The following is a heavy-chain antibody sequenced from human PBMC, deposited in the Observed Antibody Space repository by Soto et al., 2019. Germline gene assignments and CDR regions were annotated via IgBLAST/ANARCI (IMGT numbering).Heavy chain of an antibody. J-gene: IGHJ6*02. V-gene: IGHV4-4*07. Sequence: SWTLALTXTASGGSISSYHWSWIRQPAGKGLQRIGRIYTSGSTNYNPSLKSRVTMSVDTSKNQFSLKLSSVTAADTAVYYCARDSRWYCSGGSCSYYYYGMDVWGQGTTVTVSS. CDR2: IYTSGST. D-gene: IGHD2-15*01. CDR3: ARDSRWYCSGGSCSYYYYGMDV. CDR1: GGSISSYH.